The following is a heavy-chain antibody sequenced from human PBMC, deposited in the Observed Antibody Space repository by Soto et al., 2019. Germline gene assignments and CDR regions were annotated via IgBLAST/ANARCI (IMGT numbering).Heavy chain of an antibody. V-gene: IGHV1-69*01. Sequence: QVQLVQSGAEVKKPGSSVKVSCKASGGTFSSYAISWVRQAPGQGLEWMGGIIPIFGTANYAQKFQGRVTITADESTSTAYMELGSLRSEDTAVYYCARVYCSGGSCYSHYYYYGMDVWGQGTTVTVSS. CDR2: IIPIFGTA. D-gene: IGHD2-15*01. CDR3: ARVYCSGGSCYSHYYYYGMDV. CDR1: GGTFSSYA. J-gene: IGHJ6*02.